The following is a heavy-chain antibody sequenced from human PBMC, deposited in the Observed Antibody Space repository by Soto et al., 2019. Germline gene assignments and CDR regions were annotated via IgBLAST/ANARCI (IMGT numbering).Heavy chain of an antibody. CDR1: GFTFYKYG. Sequence: QVQLVESGGGVVQPGRSLRLSCAASGFTFYKYGMHWVRQAPGKGLEWVTLISHDGSNKYYVDSVKGRFTIARDNSTNAVFLQMNRLRPDDTALYFCAKDDSNRSHIYYAMDVWGQGTRVTVSS. J-gene: IGHJ6*02. V-gene: IGHV3-30*18. D-gene: IGHD3-22*01. CDR2: ISHDGSNK. CDR3: AKDDSNRSHIYYAMDV.